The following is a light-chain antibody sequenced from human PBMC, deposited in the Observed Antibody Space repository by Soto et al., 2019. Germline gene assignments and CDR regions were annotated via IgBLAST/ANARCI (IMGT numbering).Light chain of an antibody. Sequence: TVNTNLAWYQHKPGKAPRLVIYGASFRATGITARLSGSGSGHDFCLAITSLWSGALAVHFCWKRSPLPPFTFSFGTKVDIK. CDR2: GAS. CDR3: WKRSPLPPFT. V-gene: IGKV3-15*01. J-gene: IGKJ3*01. CDR1: TVNTN.